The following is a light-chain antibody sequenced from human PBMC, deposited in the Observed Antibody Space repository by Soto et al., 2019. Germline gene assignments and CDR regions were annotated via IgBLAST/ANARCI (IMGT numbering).Light chain of an antibody. J-gene: IGKJ4*01. Sequence: AIQMTQSPSSLSASVGDRVTISCRASQGIGNALGWYQQKPGKAPKLLIYTASTLQSGVPSRFSGSGSGTDFTLTISSLQPEDFATYFCQQAYSFPLTFGGGTRVEI. CDR2: TAS. CDR1: QGIGNA. V-gene: IGKV1-6*01. CDR3: QQAYSFPLT.